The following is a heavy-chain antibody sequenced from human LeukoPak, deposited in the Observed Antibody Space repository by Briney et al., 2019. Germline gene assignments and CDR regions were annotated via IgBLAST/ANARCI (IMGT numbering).Heavy chain of an antibody. V-gene: IGHV4-59*08. CDR2: IYYSGST. J-gene: IGHJ2*01. CDR1: GGSISSYY. Sequence: TSETLSLTCTVSGGSISSYYWSWIRQPPGKGLEWIGYIYYSGSTNYNPSLKSRVTISVDTSKNQLSLKLSSVTAADTAVYYCARRAYSSGWYTGDWYFDLWGRGTLVTVSS. D-gene: IGHD6-19*01. CDR3: ARRAYSSGWYTGDWYFDL.